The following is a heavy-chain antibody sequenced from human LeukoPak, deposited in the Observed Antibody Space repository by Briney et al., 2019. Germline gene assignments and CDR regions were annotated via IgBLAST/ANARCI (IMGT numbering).Heavy chain of an antibody. CDR3: TRMTTGHDY. J-gene: IGHJ4*02. CDR2: INHSGYT. D-gene: IGHD4-17*01. Sequence: SETLSLTCGVSGVPFDDYYWSWVRQTPGKGLEWLGEINHSGYTNDSPSLKSRVTLSIGTSRKQFSLNLRSVTVADAGIYYCTRMTTGHDYWGQGTLVTVSS. V-gene: IGHV4-34*01. CDR1: GVPFDDYY.